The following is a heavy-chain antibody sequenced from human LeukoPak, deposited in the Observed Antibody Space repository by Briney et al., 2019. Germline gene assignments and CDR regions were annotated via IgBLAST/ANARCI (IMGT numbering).Heavy chain of an antibody. CDR2: IWSDGSNK. J-gene: IGHJ3*02. Sequence: GRSLRLSCAASGFTFSSYGMHWVRQTPGKGLEWVTVIWSDGSNKYYTDSVKGRFTISRDNSKNTLYLQMNSLRAEDTAVYYCARGRPWAAFGIWGQGTMVTVSS. D-gene: IGHD1-26*01. V-gene: IGHV3-33*01. CDR3: ARGRPWAAFGI. CDR1: GFTFSSYG.